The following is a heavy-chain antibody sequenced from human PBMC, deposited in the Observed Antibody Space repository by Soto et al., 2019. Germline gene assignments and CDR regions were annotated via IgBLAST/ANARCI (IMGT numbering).Heavy chain of an antibody. J-gene: IGHJ4*03. CDR2: ISYDGINK. Sequence: GGSLRLSGAASGFTFSSYSIHWVRQAPCKGLEWVAVISYDGINKYYADSVKGRFTISRDNSKKTLYLQMNSLRAEDTAVYYCPRYRPLKCDYHSSGPHAVYTRGRGTVVNVSS. V-gene: IGHV3-30-3*01. CDR3: PRYRPLKCDYHSSGPHAVYT. D-gene: IGHD3-22*01. CDR1: GFTFSSYS.